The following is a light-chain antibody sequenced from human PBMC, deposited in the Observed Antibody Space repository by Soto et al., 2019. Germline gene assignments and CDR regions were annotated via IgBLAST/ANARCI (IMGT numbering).Light chain of an antibody. CDR1: QSVSRY. V-gene: IGKV3-11*01. CDR2: VVS. CDR3: QQRSNWGIYT. Sequence: EIVLTQSPATLSLSPGERDTLSCRASQSVSRYLAWFQQKPGQAPRLLIYVVSNRATGIPARFSGSGSGTDFTLTISSLEPEDFAVYYCQQRSNWGIYTFGQGTKLEIK. J-gene: IGKJ2*01.